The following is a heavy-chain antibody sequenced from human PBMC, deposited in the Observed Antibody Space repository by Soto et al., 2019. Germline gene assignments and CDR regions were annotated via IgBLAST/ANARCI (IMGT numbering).Heavy chain of an antibody. CDR1: GGSISSYY. J-gene: IGHJ6*02. CDR2: IYYSGST. D-gene: IGHD3-10*01. CDR3: AREKTSYYGSGSYYTPLYGMDV. V-gene: IGHV4-59*01. Sequence: PSETLSLTCTVSGGSISSYYWSWIRQPPGKGLEWIGYIYYSGSTNYNPPLKSRVTISVDTSKNQFSLKLSSVTAADTAVYYCAREKTSYYGSGSYYTPLYGMDVWGQGTTVTVSS.